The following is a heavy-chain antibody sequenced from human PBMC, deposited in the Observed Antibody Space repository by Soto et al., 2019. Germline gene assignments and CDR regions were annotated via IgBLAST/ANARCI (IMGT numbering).Heavy chain of an antibody. CDR2: IYDSANT. D-gene: IGHD3-10*01. CDR3: ARDRQGSMKRGEPWYFDL. J-gene: IGHJ2*01. Sequence: QVQLQESGPGLVKPSETLSLTCSVSGGSISSYYWSWIRQPPGKGLEWIGYIYDSANTKYNPSLKSRVTISVDTSKNHFSLKLRSVTAADTAVYFCARDRQGSMKRGEPWYFDLWGRGTLVTVSS. CDR1: GGSISSYY. V-gene: IGHV4-59*01.